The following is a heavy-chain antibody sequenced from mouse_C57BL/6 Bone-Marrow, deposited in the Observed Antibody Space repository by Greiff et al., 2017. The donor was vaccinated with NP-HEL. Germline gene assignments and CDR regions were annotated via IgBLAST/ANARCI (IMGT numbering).Heavy chain of an antibody. D-gene: IGHD1-1*01. Sequence: QVQLQQSGAELARPGASVKMSCKASGYTFTSYTMHWVKQRPGQGLEWIGYINPSSGYTKYNQKFKDKATLTADKSSSTAYMQLSSLTSEDSAVYYCASPYYYGSSFGYVDVWGTGTTVTVSS. CDR1: GYTFTSYT. CDR3: ASPYYYGSSFGYVDV. CDR2: INPSSGYT. J-gene: IGHJ1*03. V-gene: IGHV1-4*01.